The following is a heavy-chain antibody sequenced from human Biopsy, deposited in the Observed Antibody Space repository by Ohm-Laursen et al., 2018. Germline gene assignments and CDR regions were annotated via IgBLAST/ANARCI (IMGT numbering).Heavy chain of an antibody. CDR3: ARSGQWARYYFDY. CDR2: INHRGYT. CDR1: GGSISGYY. Sequence: SETLSLTCAVSGGSISGYYWSWIRQPPGKGLEWIGEINHRGYTDYNSSLKRRFSISVETSKNQLPLNLTSVTAADTDVFYCARSGQWARYYFDYWGHGTLVTVSP. J-gene: IGHJ4*01. V-gene: IGHV4-34*01. D-gene: IGHD6-19*01.